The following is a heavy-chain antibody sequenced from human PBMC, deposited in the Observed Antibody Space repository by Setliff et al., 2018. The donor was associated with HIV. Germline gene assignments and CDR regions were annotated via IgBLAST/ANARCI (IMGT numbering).Heavy chain of an antibody. CDR1: GYTFTNYG. Sequence: RASVKVSCKASGYTFTNYGISWLRQAPGQGLEWMGWISGYNSDTKYAEKVQGRVTMTTDTSTGTAYMELRSLRSDDTAVYYCAREVVPTSEYHTFDSWGQGSLGTVS. D-gene: IGHD6-6*01. CDR3: AREVVPTSEYHTFDS. V-gene: IGHV1-18*04. J-gene: IGHJ4*02. CDR2: ISGYNSDT.